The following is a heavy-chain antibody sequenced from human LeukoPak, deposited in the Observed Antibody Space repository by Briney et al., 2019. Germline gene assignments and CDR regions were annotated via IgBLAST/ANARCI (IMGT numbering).Heavy chain of an antibody. V-gene: IGHV4-39*07. D-gene: IGHD3-10*01. Sequence: PSETLSLTCTVSGGSISTSNYYWGWIRPPPGKGLEWFGNIFYSGSTYYSPSLKSRVTISLDTSRNQFSLKLSSVTAADTAVYYCARLQVIRSWFYYYYYMDVWGKGTTVTISS. CDR3: ARLQVIRSWFYYYYYMDV. J-gene: IGHJ6*03. CDR2: IFYSGST. CDR1: GGSISTSNYY.